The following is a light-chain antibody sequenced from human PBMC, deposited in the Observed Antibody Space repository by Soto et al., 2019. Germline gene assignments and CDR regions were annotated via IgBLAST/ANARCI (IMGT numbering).Light chain of an antibody. CDR1: QTVSNNY. V-gene: IGKV3-20*01. Sequence: EIVLTQSPGTLSLSPGDRATLSCRASQTVSNNYLAWYQQKSGQAPRLLIYGASNRATGIPDRFSGSGSGTDFTLTISRLEPEDFAVYHCQQYGRSWWTFGQGTKVDIK. CDR3: QQYGRSWWT. CDR2: GAS. J-gene: IGKJ1*01.